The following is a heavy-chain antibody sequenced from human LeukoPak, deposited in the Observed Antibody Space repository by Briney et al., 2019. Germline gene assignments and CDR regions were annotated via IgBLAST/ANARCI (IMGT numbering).Heavy chain of an antibody. D-gene: IGHD1-26*01. CDR1: GFTVSNNY. Sequence: GGSLRLSCAASGFTVSNNYTRWFRQAPGKRLEWVSLVYSTGITTYADSVKGRFTISRDNSKNTLYLQMNSLRDDDTAVYYCAEWELLPTADYWGQGTLVTVSS. CDR3: AEWELLPTADY. J-gene: IGHJ4*02. V-gene: IGHV3-66*01. CDR2: VYSTGIT.